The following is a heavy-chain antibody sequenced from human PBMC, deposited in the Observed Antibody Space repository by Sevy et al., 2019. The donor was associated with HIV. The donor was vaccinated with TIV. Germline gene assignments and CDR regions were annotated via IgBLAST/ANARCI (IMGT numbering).Heavy chain of an antibody. J-gene: IGHJ5*02. CDR3: ARDKRDYYKNIDEGNWFDP. CDR2: ISAYNGNT. V-gene: IGHV1-18*01. CDR1: GYTFTSYG. D-gene: IGHD3-10*01. Sequence: ASVKVSCKASGYTFTSYGISWVRQAPGQGLEWMGWISAYNGNTNYAQKLQGRVTMTTDTSTSTAYMELRSLGSDDTAVYYCARDKRDYYKNIDEGNWFDPWGQGTLVTVSS.